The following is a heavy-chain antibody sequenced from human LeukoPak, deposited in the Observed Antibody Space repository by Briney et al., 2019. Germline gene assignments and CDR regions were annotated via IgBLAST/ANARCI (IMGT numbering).Heavy chain of an antibody. CDR3: ARGPPDFYNSGSYYNGYNWFDS. CDR1: GGSISNGTSY. Sequence: PSQTLSLTCTVSGGSISNGTSYWTWIRQPAGKPLEWLGRIYSSGSTNYNPSLKSRVTISADTSKNQFSLTLTSVTAADTAVYYCARGPPDFYNSGSYYNGYNWFDSWGQGTLVTVSS. CDR2: IYSSGST. J-gene: IGHJ5*01. V-gene: IGHV4-61*02. D-gene: IGHD3-10*01.